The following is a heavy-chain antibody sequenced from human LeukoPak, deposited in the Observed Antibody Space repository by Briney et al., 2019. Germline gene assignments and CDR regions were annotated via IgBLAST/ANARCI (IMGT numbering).Heavy chain of an antibody. CDR2: ISWNSGSI. CDR1: GFTFDDYA. D-gene: IGHD6-6*01. Sequence: PGRSLRLSCAASGFTFDDYAMHWVRQAPGKGLEWVSGISWNSGSIGYADSVKGRFTISRDNAKNSLYLQMNSLRAEDTALYYCAKDKAEYSSSWSYSQHWGQGTLVTVSS. CDR3: AKDKAEYSSSWSYSQH. V-gene: IGHV3-9*01. J-gene: IGHJ1*01.